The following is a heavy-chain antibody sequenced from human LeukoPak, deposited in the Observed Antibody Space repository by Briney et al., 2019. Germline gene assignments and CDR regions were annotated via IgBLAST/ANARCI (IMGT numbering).Heavy chain of an antibody. Sequence: PGGSLRLSCAASGFTFDDYAMHWVRHAPGKGLEWVSGISWNSGSIGYADSVKGRFTISRDNAKNSLYLQMNSLRAEDTALYYCAMRPYSGSQGYYWGQGTLVTVSS. CDR2: ISWNSGSI. CDR3: AMRPYSGSQGYY. D-gene: IGHD1-26*01. V-gene: IGHV3-9*01. J-gene: IGHJ4*02. CDR1: GFTFDDYA.